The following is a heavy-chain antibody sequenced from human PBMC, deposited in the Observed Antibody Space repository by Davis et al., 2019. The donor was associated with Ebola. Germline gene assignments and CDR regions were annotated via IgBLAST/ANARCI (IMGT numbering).Heavy chain of an antibody. CDR3: ARGSGSYFEYFQH. J-gene: IGHJ1*01. CDR2: LNAGNGNT. D-gene: IGHD1-26*01. V-gene: IGHV1-3*01. CDR1: GYTFTSYA. Sequence: AASVKVSCKASGYTFTSYAMHWVRQAPGQRLEWMGWLNAGNGNTKYSQKFQGGVTITRDTSASTAYMELSSLRSEDTAVYYCARGSGSYFEYFQHWGQGTLVTVSS.